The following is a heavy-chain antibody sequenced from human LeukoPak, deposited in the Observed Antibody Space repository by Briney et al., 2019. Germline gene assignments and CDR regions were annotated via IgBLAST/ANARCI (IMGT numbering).Heavy chain of an antibody. CDR2: INHSGST. Sequence: PSETLSLTCAVYGGSFSGYYWSWIRQPPGKGLEWIGEINHSGSTNYNPSLKSRVTISVDTSKNQFSLKLSSVTAADTAVYYCARGGPSFLNSFFGVVPRRWFDPWGQGTLVTVSS. CDR1: GGSFSGYY. CDR3: ARGGPSFLNSFFGVVPRRWFDP. V-gene: IGHV4-34*01. J-gene: IGHJ5*02. D-gene: IGHD3-3*01.